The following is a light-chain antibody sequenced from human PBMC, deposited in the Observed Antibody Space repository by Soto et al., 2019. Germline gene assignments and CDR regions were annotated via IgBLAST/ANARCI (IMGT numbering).Light chain of an antibody. CDR2: SNN. Sequence: QSVLSQSPSASGTPGQRVIISCSGSSSNIGTNTVSWHQQVPGAAPKLLIWSNNQRSSGVPDRFSGSKSGTSASLAISGLQSEDEADYYCAAWDDSLKALVFGGGTKLTVL. CDR1: SSNIGTNT. CDR3: AAWDDSLKALV. V-gene: IGLV1-44*01. J-gene: IGLJ2*01.